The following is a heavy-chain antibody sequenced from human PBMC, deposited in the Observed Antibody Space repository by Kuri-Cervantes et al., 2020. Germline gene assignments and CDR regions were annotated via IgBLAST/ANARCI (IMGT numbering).Heavy chain of an antibody. CDR2: INSDGSST. CDR1: GFTFKTAW. V-gene: IGHV3-74*01. J-gene: IGHJ6*02. D-gene: IGHD3-10*01. CDR3: ARDASKGWFGELLYRKHYYYGMDV. Sequence: ETLSLTCAASGFTFKTAWMSWVRQAPGKGLEWVSRINSDGSSTSYADSVKGRFTISRDNAKNTLYLQMNSLRAEDTAVYYCARDASKGWFGELLYRKHYYYGMDVWGQGTTVTVSS.